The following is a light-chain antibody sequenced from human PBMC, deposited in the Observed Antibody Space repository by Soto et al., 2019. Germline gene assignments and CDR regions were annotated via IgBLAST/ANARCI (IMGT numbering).Light chain of an antibody. CDR1: QSISSW. Sequence: DIQMTQSPSTLSASVGDRVTITCRASQSISSWLAWYQQNPGKAPKLLIYEASSLESGVPSRFSGRGSGTEFTLTISSLQPDDFATYYCQQYKSYFRTFGQGTKLEIK. J-gene: IGKJ1*01. CDR2: EAS. CDR3: QQYKSYFRT. V-gene: IGKV1-5*03.